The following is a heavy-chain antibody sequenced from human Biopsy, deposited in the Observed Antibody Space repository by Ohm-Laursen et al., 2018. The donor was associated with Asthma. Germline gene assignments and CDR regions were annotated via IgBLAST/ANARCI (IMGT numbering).Heavy chain of an antibody. J-gene: IGHJ6*02. V-gene: IGHV4-39*01. D-gene: IGHD6-13*01. Sequence: SETLSLTCGLSSGSGGYMRSGNYYWGWIRQPPGKGLEWIGSIYYSGTTYYNPSLGSRVTVSADTSKNQFSLKLTSVTAADTAVYYCVRGSSSWHHGPFHYYYGLDVWGQRTTATVSS. CDR3: VRGSSSWHHGPFHYYYGLDV. CDR2: IYYSGTT. CDR1: GGYMRSGNYY.